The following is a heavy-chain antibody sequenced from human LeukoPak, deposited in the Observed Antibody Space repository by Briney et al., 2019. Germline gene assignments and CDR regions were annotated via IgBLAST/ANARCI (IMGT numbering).Heavy chain of an antibody. CDR2: ISSSSSYI. CDR1: GFTFSSYS. Sequence: GGSLRLSCAASGFTFSSYSMNWVRQAPGKGLEWVSSISSSSSYIYYADSVKGRFTISRDNAKNSLYLQINSLRAEDTAVYYCARECIYSGYDPCYFDYWGQGTLVTVSS. J-gene: IGHJ4*02. CDR3: ARECIYSGYDPCYFDY. V-gene: IGHV3-21*01. D-gene: IGHD5-12*01.